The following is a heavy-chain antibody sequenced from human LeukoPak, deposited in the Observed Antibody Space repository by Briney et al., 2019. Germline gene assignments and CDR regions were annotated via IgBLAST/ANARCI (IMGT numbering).Heavy chain of an antibody. Sequence: PGGSLRLSCAASGFTFNYYSMNWVRQAPGKGLEWVSSISSISNYIYYADSVKGRFTISRDNAKNSLYLQMNSLRAEDTAVYYCARDRERYGGYHWGQGTLVTVSS. CDR3: ARDRERYGGYH. J-gene: IGHJ5*02. CDR2: ISSISNYI. D-gene: IGHD1-26*01. CDR1: GFTFNYYS. V-gene: IGHV3-21*01.